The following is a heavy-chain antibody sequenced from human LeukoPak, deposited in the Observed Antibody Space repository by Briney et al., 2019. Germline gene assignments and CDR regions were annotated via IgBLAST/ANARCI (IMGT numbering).Heavy chain of an antibody. Sequence: PGGSLRLSCAASGFTFSSYAMSWVRQAPGKGLEWVSAISGSGGSTYYADSVKGRFTISRDNSKNTLYLQMNSLRAEDTAVYYCAREYYYDSSGYYNPVDYWGQGTLVTVSS. J-gene: IGHJ4*02. CDR3: AREYYYDSSGYYNPVDY. CDR1: GFTFSSYA. CDR2: ISGSGGST. V-gene: IGHV3-23*01. D-gene: IGHD3-22*01.